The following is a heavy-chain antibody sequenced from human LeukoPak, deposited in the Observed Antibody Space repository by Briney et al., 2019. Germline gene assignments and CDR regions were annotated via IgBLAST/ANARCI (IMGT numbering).Heavy chain of an antibody. CDR1: GFTFSSYW. V-gene: IGHV3-30*18. J-gene: IGHJ6*02. CDR3: AKDRLVRCSSTSCYSSGMDV. CDR2: ISYDGSNK. D-gene: IGHD2-2*01. Sequence: GGSLRLSCAASGFTFSSYWMSWVRQAPGKGLEWVAVISYDGSNKYYADSVKGRFTISRDNSKNTLYLQMNSLRAEDTAVYYCAKDRLVRCSSTSCYSSGMDVWGQGTTVTVSS.